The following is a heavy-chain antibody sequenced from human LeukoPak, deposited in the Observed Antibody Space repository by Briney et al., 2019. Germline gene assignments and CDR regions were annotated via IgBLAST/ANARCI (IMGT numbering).Heavy chain of an antibody. CDR1: GGTFSSYA. J-gene: IGHJ5*02. CDR2: IIPIFGTA. D-gene: IGHD3-16*01. V-gene: IGHV1-69*05. CDR3: ARHVGSNNWFDP. Sequence: ASVKVSCKASGGTFSSYAISWVRQAPGQGLEWMGGIIPIFGTANYAQKFQGRVTITTDESTSTAYMELSSLRSEDTAVYYCARHVGSNNWFDPWGQGTLVTVSS.